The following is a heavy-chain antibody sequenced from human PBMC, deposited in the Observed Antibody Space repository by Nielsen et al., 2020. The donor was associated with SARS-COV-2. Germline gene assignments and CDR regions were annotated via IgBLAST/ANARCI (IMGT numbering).Heavy chain of an antibody. CDR3: ARDWCSAGSCYFDY. CDR1: GFTFSSYG. D-gene: IGHD2-15*01. J-gene: IGHJ4*02. Sequence: GGSLRLSCAASGFTFSSYGMHWVRQAPGKGLEWVAFIRYDGSNKYYADSVKGRFTISRNNSKNTLYLQMNSLRAEDTAVYYCARDWCSAGSCYFDYWGQGTLVTVSS. CDR2: IRYDGSNK. V-gene: IGHV3-30*02.